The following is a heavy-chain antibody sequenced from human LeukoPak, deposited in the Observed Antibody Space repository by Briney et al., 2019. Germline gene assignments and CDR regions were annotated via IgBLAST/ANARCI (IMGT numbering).Heavy chain of an antibody. CDR2: INHSGSP. J-gene: IGHJ2*01. CDR1: GESFSGYY. Sequence: SETLSLTCAVYGESFSGYYWSCIPHPPGKGLEWIGEINHSGSPNYNRSLKRRVTISVDTSNNQFSLELSSVTAADTAVYYCARAYPRGTPYFDLWGRGTLVTVSS. D-gene: IGHD1-1*01. CDR3: ARAYPRGTPYFDL. V-gene: IGHV4-34*01.